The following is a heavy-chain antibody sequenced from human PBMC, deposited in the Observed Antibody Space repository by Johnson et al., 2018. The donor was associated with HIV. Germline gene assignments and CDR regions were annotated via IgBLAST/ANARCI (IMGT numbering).Heavy chain of an antibody. CDR3: ARDRPWLVRDAFDI. CDR2: TRNKANSYTT. V-gene: IGHV3-72*01. Sequence: VRLVESGGGLVQPGGSLRLSCAASGFTFSDHYMDWVRQAPGKGLEWVGRTRNKANSYTTEYAASVKGRFTISRDDSKNSLYLQMNSLRAEDTAVYYCARDRPWLVRDAFDIWGQGTMVTVSS. D-gene: IGHD6-19*01. CDR1: GFTFSDHY. J-gene: IGHJ3*02.